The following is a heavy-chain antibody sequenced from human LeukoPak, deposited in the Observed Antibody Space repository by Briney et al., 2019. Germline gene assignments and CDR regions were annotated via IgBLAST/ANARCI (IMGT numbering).Heavy chain of an antibody. J-gene: IGHJ4*02. Sequence: KTGGSLRLSCADSGFTFIIYSMNWVRQAPGKGLEWVSSISSSSTYIYYADSVKGRFTISRDNAKNSLYLQMNSLRAEDTAVYYCARDSLPLTYRTYYYVWSGNTYYFDYWGQGTLVTVSS. V-gene: IGHV3-21*01. CDR2: ISSSSTYI. D-gene: IGHD3-3*01. CDR3: ARDSLPLTYRTYYYVWSGNTYYFDY. CDR1: GFTFIIYS.